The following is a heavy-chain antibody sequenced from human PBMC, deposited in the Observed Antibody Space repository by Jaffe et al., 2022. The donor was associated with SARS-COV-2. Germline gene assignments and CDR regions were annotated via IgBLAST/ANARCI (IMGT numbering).Heavy chain of an antibody. CDR1: GFTLSDYC. J-gene: IGHJ6*02. Sequence: EVQLVESGGGLVQPGGSLRLSCAASGFTLSDYCMSWVRQVPGKGLEWVANINHDGSEKYYVDSVKGRFSVSRDNAQNSLSLQLNSLRVDDTAFYFCARGPSTTGTTWYYFFGMDVWGPGTTVTVSS. CDR3: ARGPSTTGTTWYYFFGMDV. D-gene: IGHD1-1*01. V-gene: IGHV3-7*03. CDR2: INHDGSEK.